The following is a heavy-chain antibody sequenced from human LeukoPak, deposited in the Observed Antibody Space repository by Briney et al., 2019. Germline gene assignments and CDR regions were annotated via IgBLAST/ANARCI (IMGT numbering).Heavy chain of an antibody. D-gene: IGHD6-19*01. J-gene: IGHJ4*02. Sequence: PGGSLRLSCAASGFTVSSNYMSWVRQAPGKGLEWVSIIYSGGSTDYADSVKGRFTISRDNSKNTLYLQTNSLRAEDTAVYYCARVAVADLYYFDFWGQGTLVTVSS. CDR1: GFTVSSNY. CDR3: ARVAVADLYYFDF. V-gene: IGHV3-53*01. CDR2: IYSGGST.